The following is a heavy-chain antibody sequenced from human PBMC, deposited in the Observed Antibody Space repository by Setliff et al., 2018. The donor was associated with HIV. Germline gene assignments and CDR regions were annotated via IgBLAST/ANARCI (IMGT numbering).Heavy chain of an antibody. J-gene: IGHJ5*02. CDR3: AREDGEYTSSPRWFDP. CDR1: GDSISSSGYW. CDR2: GSYSGST. V-gene: IGHV4-39*07. Sequence: SETXSLTCTVSGDSISSSGYWWGWIRQPPGKGLEWIGIGSYSGSTYYNPSLKSRVTISVDTSKNQFSLKVSSVNAPDTAVYFCAREDGEYTSSPRWFDPWGQGTQVTVSS. D-gene: IGHD6-13*01.